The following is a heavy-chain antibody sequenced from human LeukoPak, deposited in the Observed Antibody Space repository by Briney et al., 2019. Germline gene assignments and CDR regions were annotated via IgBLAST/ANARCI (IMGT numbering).Heavy chain of an antibody. J-gene: IGHJ4*02. CDR2: INPTSGGT. D-gene: IGHD3-16*02. V-gene: IGHV1-2*02. CDR1: RYTFTGHH. CDR3: SGHTSFDVDN. Sequence: ASVKDSCKTSRYTFTGHHLHWVRQAPGQGVDGMGWINPTSGGTNNPQKFQGSVTMPRDTSLKTAYMELSRLRSNHTAVYYCSGHTSFDVDNRGRGTMVTVSS.